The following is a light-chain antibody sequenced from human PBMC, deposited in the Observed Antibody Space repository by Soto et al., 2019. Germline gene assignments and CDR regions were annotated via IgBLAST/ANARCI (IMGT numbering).Light chain of an antibody. J-gene: IGKJ1*01. Sequence: VVFTQSPVTLSLSPGERATLSCRASQSVSSSYLAWYQQKPGQAPRLLIYRASSRATGIPDRFSGSGSGTDFTLTISRLEPEDFAVYYCQQYGSYWTFGQGTKVDI. CDR2: RAS. V-gene: IGKV3-20*01. CDR1: QSVSSSY. CDR3: QQYGSYWT.